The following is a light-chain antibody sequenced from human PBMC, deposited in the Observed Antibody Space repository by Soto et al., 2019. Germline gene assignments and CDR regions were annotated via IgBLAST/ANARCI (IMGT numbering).Light chain of an antibody. CDR3: QQYGSSPPYT. CDR1: QSVSSSY. J-gene: IGKJ2*01. V-gene: IGKV3-20*01. CDR2: GAS. Sequence: EIVLTQSPGTLSLSPGERATLSCRASQSVSSSYLAWYQQKPGQAPRPLIYGASSRATGIPDRFSGSGSGTEVALTISRLEPEDFAVYYCQQYGSSPPYTFGQGTKLEIK.